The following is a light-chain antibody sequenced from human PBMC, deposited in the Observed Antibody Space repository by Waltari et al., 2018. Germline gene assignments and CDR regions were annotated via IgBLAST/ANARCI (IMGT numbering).Light chain of an antibody. J-gene: IGLJ3*02. CDR3: CSYAASSVRV. V-gene: IGLV2-23*01. Sequence: QSALTQPASVSGSPGQSITISCTGTSSDVGSYNLVSLYQQHPGKAPKLMIYECSKRPSGVSNRFAGSKSGNTASLTISGLQAEDEADYYCCSYAASSVRVFGGGTKLTVL. CDR1: SSDVGSYNL. CDR2: ECS.